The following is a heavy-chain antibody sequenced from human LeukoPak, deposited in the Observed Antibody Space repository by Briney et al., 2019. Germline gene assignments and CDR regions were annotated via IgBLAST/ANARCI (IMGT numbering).Heavy chain of an antibody. CDR1: GGSISNYY. V-gene: IGHV4-4*07. D-gene: IGHD3-22*01. CDR3: ARESGYYYDTSGYTFDY. Sequence: SETLSLTCTVSGGSISNYYWGWIRQSAGKGLEWIGRIYTSGSTNYNPSLKSRVSMSVDTSKNQFSLRLRSVTAADTAVYYCARESGYYYDTSGYTFDYWGQGILVTVSS. CDR2: IYTSGST. J-gene: IGHJ4*02.